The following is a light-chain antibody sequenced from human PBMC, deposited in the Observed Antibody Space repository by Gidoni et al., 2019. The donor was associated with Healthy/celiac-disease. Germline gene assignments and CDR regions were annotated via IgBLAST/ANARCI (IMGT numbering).Light chain of an antibody. CDR3: CSYAGSSTWV. J-gene: IGLJ3*02. CDR2: EGS. V-gene: IGLV2-23*01. CDR1: SRDVGSYNL. Sequence: QSALTQHASVSASPEQSITISCPGTSRDVGSYNLVSWYQQHPGKAPKLMIYEGSKRPSGVSNRFSGSKSGNTASLTISGLQAEDEADYYCCSYAGSSTWVFGGGTKLTVL.